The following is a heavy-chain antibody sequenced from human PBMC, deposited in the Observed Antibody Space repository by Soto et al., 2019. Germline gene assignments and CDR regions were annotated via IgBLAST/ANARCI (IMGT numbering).Heavy chain of an antibody. CDR3: ARDGDVNTGFGKDY. CDR1: GFTFSSYG. Sequence: QVQLVESGGGVVQPGRSLRLSCAASGFTFSSYGMHWVRQAPGKGLEWVAFIWHDGGNKFYAESVKGRFTISRDNSKNTLYLQMTSMLAEDTAMYYCARDGDVNTGFGKDYWGQGTLVTVSS. D-gene: IGHD3-16*01. V-gene: IGHV3-33*01. CDR2: IWHDGGNK. J-gene: IGHJ4*02.